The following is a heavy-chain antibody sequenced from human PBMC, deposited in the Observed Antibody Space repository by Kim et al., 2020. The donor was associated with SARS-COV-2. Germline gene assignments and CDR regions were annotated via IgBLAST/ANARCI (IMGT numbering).Heavy chain of an antibody. J-gene: IGHJ4*02. CDR3: VRERRDESGGYYYFDY. Sequence: SETLSLTCAVYGDSLSGFFWRWIRQPPGGGLEWIGEINHTGSVNYNPSLKGRATISIDTSKNQFSLKLTSVTAADTAIYYCVRERRDESGGYYYFDYWGQGILVTVSS. V-gene: IGHV4-34*01. CDR2: INHTGSV. CDR1: GDSLSGFF. D-gene: IGHD2-15*01.